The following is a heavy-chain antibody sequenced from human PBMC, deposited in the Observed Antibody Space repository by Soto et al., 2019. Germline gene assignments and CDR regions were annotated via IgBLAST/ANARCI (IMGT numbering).Heavy chain of an antibody. CDR3: AKGVESGGTRYSALDY. CDR2: ISGSGDST. Sequence: EMQLLESGGGLVQPGGSLRLSCAASGFTFSNYGMSWVRQAPGKGLEWVSVISGSGDSTDYADSVKGRFTVSRDNSKNTLYLQMSSLRADDTAEYYCAKGVESGGTRYSALDYWGQGTLVTVAS. V-gene: IGHV3-23*01. CDR1: GFTFSNYG. J-gene: IGHJ4*02. D-gene: IGHD2-21*02.